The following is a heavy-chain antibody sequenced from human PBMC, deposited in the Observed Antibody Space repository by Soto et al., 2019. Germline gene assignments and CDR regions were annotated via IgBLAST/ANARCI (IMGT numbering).Heavy chain of an antibody. CDR3: ARHAYDFWSGHPNPRYYYGMDV. CDR2: IYPGDSNT. J-gene: IGHJ6*02. Sequence: HGESLRISCEASGYTFTDNGIAWVRQMPGKGLEWMGIIYPGDSNTRYSPSLQGQVTISVDKSISTAYLQWSSLKATDTAMYYCARHAYDFWSGHPNPRYYYGMDVWGQGTTVTVSS. V-gene: IGHV5-51*01. CDR1: GYTFTDNG. D-gene: IGHD3-3*01.